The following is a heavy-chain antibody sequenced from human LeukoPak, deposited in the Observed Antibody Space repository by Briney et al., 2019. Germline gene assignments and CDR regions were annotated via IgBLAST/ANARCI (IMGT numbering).Heavy chain of an antibody. J-gene: IGHJ2*01. CDR3: AKHSTGVEC. CDR2: ISGSGAST. D-gene: IGHD3-10*01. V-gene: IGHV3-23*01. CDR1: GFTLSTNA. Sequence: PGGSLRLSCLTSGFTLSTNAMSWVRQAPGKGLEWISGISGSGASTYYADSVKGRFTISRDDSRNTLYLQMNSLRGDDTAVYYCAKHSTGVECWGRGTLVTVSS.